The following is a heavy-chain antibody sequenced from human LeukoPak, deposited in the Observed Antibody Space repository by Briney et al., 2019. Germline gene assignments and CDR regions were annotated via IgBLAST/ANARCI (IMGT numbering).Heavy chain of an antibody. J-gene: IGHJ4*02. Sequence: ASVNVSCKASGYTFTGYGISWVRQAPGQGLEWMGWFSAYNGNTNYAQKLQGRVTMTTDTSTSTAYMALSRLSSDDKHVYYCARDLPHSSGWFLDYWGQGTLVTVSS. CDR2: FSAYNGNT. D-gene: IGHD6-19*01. CDR3: ARDLPHSSGWFLDY. CDR1: GYTFTGYG. V-gene: IGHV1-18*01.